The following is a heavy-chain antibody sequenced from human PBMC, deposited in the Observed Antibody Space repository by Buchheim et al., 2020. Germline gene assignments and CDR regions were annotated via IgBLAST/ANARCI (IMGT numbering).Heavy chain of an antibody. J-gene: IGHJ2*01. CDR2: IIPVFNTP. V-gene: IGHV1-69*12. D-gene: IGHD1-14*01. CDR1: GGTFKNYA. CDR3: ARLPRGKDFDSGSYWYFDL. Sequence: QVQLVQPAAELKTPGSSVKVSCKASGGTFKNYAITWVRQAPGQGLDWVGGIIPVFNTPTYAQKFQGRVTFIADDSPSPAYMELSSLTSEDTAVYYCARLPRGKDFDSGSYWYFDLWGRGTL.